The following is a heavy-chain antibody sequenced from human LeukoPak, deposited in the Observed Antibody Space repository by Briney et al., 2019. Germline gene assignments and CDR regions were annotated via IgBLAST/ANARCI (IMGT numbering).Heavy chain of an antibody. D-gene: IGHD3-3*01. CDR2: MNPNSGNT. CDR3: ARVRFLEWLFSGGWFDP. CDR1: GYTFTSYD. V-gene: IGHV1-8*01. Sequence: GASVKVSCKASGYTFTSYDINWVRQATGQGLEWMGWMNPNSGNTGYAQKFQGRVTMTRNTSISTAYMELSSLRSEDTAVYYCARVRFLEWLFSGGWFDPWGQGTLVTVSS. J-gene: IGHJ5*02.